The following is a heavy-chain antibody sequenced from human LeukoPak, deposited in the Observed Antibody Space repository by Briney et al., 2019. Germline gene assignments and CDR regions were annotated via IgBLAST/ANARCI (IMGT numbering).Heavy chain of an antibody. D-gene: IGHD2-15*01. CDR2: ILHIFGIA. J-gene: IGHJ5*02. Sequence: SVKVSCKASGGTFSSYAYSWLRQPPAQGLEWMGRILHIFGIANYAQQFQSRVTITADKTTSTAYTELSSLRSEDTAVYYCAREGDHVGAYCSGGSCYSRASWFDPWGQGTLVTVSS. CDR3: AREGDHVGAYCSGGSCYSRASWFDP. V-gene: IGHV1-69*04. CDR1: GGTFSSYA.